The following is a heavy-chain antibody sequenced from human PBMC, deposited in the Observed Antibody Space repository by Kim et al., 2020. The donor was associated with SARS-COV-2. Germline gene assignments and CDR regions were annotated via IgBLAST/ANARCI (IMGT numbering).Heavy chain of an antibody. Sequence: VGFVKGRFTIPRDNAKNSLYLQINSLRAEDTAVYYCVGYFGPVSYSLSDHWGQGTLVTVAS. J-gene: IGHJ4*02. CDR3: VGYFGPVSYSLSDH. V-gene: IGHV3-7*01. D-gene: IGHD3-10*01.